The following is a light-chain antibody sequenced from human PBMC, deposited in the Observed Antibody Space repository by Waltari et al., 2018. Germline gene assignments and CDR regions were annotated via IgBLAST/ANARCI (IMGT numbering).Light chain of an antibody. CDR1: WSNIGTIV. J-gene: IGLJ2*01. V-gene: IGLV1-44*01. CDR3: SAWDDSLNGHVI. CDR2: SNN. Sequence: QSLLTQPPSASGTPGQTVTISCSGSWSNIGTIVVSWYQQLPGTAPKLLIHSNNQRPSGVPDRFSCSKSGTSASLAISGLQSADEADYYCSAWDDSLNGHVIFGGGTKLTVL.